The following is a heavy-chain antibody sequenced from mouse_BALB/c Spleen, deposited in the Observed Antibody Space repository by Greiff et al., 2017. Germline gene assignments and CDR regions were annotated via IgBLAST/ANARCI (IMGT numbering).Heavy chain of an antibody. CDR1: GFSLTSYG. D-gene: IGHD2-14*01. Sequence: VKLVESGPDLVAPSQSLSITCTVSGFSLTSYGVHWVRQPPGKGLEWLVVIWSDGSTTYNSALKSRLSISKDNSKSQVFLKMNSLQTDDTAMYYCARHHGSGYEDAMDYWGQGTSVTVSS. J-gene: IGHJ4*01. V-gene: IGHV2-6-2*01. CDR3: ARHHGSGYEDAMDY. CDR2: IWSDGST.